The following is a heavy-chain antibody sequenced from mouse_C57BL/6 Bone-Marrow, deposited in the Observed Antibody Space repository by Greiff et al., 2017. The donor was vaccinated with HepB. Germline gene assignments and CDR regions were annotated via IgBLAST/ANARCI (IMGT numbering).Heavy chain of an antibody. CDR3: ARGRHYYGSSPYYAMDY. V-gene: IGHV1-55*01. CDR1: GYTFTSYW. J-gene: IGHJ4*01. D-gene: IGHD1-1*01. CDR2: IYPGSGST. Sequence: VQLQQSGAELVKPGASVKMSCKASGYTFTSYWITWVKQRPGQGLEWIGDIYPGSGSTNYNEKFKSKATLTVDTSSSTAYMQLSSLTSEDSAVYYCARGRHYYGSSPYYAMDYWGQGTSVTVSS.